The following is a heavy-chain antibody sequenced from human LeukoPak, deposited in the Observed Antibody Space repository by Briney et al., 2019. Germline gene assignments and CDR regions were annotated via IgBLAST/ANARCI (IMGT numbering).Heavy chain of an antibody. CDR3: AKDSMIVPTYYFDY. CDR2: IRYDGSNK. J-gene: IGHJ4*02. D-gene: IGHD3-22*01. V-gene: IGHV3-30*02. CDR1: GFTFSSYG. Sequence: QSGGSLRLSCAASGFTFSSYGMHWVRQAPGKGLEWVAFIRYDGSNKYYADSVKGRFTISRDNSKNTLYLQMNSLRAEDTAVYYCAKDSMIVPTYYFDYWGQGTLVTVSS.